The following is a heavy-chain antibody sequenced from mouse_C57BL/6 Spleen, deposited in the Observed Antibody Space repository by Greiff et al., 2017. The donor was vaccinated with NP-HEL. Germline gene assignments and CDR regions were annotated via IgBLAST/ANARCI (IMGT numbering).Heavy chain of an antibody. J-gene: IGHJ2*01. CDR2: IDPETGGT. D-gene: IGHD3-3*01. V-gene: IGHV1-15*01. Sequence: QVQLQQSGAELVRPGASVTLSCKASGYTFTDYEMHWVKQTPVHGLEWIGAIDPETGGTAYNQKFKGKAILTADKSSSTAYMELRSLTSEDSAVYYCTRREGKLGNLYWGKGTTLTVSS. CDR3: TRREGKLGNLY. CDR1: GYTFTDYE.